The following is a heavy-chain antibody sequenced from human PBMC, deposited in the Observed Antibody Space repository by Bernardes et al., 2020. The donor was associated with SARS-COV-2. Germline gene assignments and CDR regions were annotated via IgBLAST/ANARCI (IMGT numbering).Heavy chain of an antibody. V-gene: IGHV4-59*01. CDR3: AGAPDSSGGFPS. D-gene: IGHD6-25*01. CDR1: VGSITTYY. Sequence: SETLSLTCSVSVGSITTYYWSWIRQPPGKGLEWIGYINYSGSANYHPSLKSQVTISIDTSKNHFSLTLTSVTAADTAVYYWAGAPDSSGGFPSWGQGTLVSVSP. J-gene: IGHJ5*01. CDR2: INYSGSA.